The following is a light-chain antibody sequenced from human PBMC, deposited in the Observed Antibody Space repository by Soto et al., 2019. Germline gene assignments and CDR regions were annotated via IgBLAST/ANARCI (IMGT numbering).Light chain of an antibody. J-gene: IGKJ2*01. CDR2: GAS. V-gene: IGKV3-20*01. CDR3: QQYVASPYT. Sequence: EIVLTQSPGTLSLSPGERATLSCRASQSVSSSYLAWYQQKPGQAPRLLIYGASSRATGIPDRFSGSGSGTDFTLTISRLEPEDFAVYYCQQYVASPYTFXQGTKVDIK. CDR1: QSVSSSY.